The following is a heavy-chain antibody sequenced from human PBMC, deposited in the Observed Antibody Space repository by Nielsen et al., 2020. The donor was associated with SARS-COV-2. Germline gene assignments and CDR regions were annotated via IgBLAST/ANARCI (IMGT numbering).Heavy chain of an antibody. CDR1: GFSFSSYG. J-gene: IGHJ4*02. V-gene: IGHV3-48*01. CDR3: ARERDTAYGGDYFDY. Sequence: GGSLRLSCTASGFSFSSYGMNWVRQAPGKGLEWVSYISKSYTPIDYADSVKGRFTISRDNSKNTLYLQMNSLRAEDTAVYYCARERDTAYGGDYFDYWGQGTLVTVSS. D-gene: IGHD5-18*01. CDR2: ISKSYTPI.